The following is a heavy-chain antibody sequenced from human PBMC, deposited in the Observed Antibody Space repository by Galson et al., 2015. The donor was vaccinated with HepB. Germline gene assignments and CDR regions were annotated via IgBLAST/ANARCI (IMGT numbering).Heavy chain of an antibody. CDR2: IYSGGDT. D-gene: IGHD6-6*01. Sequence: SLRLSCAASGFTVSSTYMSWVRQAPGKGLEWLSVIYSGGDTYYADSVKGRFTISRDDSKNTLYLQMNNLRAADTAVYYCARGTMAARPVGLNYWGQGTLVTVSS. CDR1: GFTVSSTY. V-gene: IGHV3-53*01. CDR3: ARGTMAARPVGLNY. J-gene: IGHJ4*02.